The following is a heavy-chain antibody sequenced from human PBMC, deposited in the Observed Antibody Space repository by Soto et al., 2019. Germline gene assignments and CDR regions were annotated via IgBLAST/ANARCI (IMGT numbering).Heavy chain of an antibody. CDR1: GYSFTSYL. CDR2: IDPSDSYT. CDR3: ARHVGAYSGYDLAPRGMDV. J-gene: IGHJ6*02. D-gene: IGHD5-12*01. V-gene: IGHV5-10-1*01. Sequence: GEALKISCKGSGYSFTSYLISWVRQMPGKGLEWMGRIDPSDSYTNYSPSFQGHVTISADKSISTAYLQWSSLKASDTAMYYCARHVGAYSGYDLAPRGMDVWGQGTTDTVSS.